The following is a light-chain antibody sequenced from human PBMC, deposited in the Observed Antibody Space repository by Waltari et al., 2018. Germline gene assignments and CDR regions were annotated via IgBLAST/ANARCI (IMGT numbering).Light chain of an antibody. CDR3: QQYNSYSWT. Sequence: DIKMTQSPSTLSASVGDRVTITCRANQNIKYRLDWYQQKPGKAPRPLIYDASILESGVPSRFSGSASGTEFTLSINSLQPDDFACYYCQQYNSYSWTFGQGTKVEIK. V-gene: IGKV1-5*01. J-gene: IGKJ1*01. CDR2: DAS. CDR1: QNIKYR.